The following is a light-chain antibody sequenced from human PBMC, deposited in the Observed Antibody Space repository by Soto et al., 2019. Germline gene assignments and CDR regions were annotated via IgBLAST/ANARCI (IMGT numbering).Light chain of an antibody. V-gene: IGKV3-20*01. J-gene: IGKJ2*01. CDR1: QTMTRAY. Sequence: EIVLMQSPGTLSLSPGERATLSCRASQTMTRAYVAWYQQKPGQAPRLLIYAASYRATGISDKFSGSGSGTDFSLTISRLEPEDSAVYYCHQYHSPPQTLSQGTKVDIK. CDR3: HQYHSPPQT. CDR2: AAS.